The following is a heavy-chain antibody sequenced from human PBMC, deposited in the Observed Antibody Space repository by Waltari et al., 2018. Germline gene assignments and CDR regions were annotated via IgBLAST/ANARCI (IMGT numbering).Heavy chain of an antibody. J-gene: IGHJ4*02. CDR1: GGSISSDSYY. CDR2: IYTSGNT. V-gene: IGHV4-61*02. Sequence: QVQLQEPGPGLVKPSQTLSLTCTVSGGSISSDSYYWSWIRQPAGKGLEWIGRIYTSGNTNYNPSLKSRVTISVDTAKNQFSLKLSSVTAADTAVYYCAKGSGIRPFDYWGQGTLVTVST. D-gene: IGHD1-20*01. CDR3: AKGSGIRPFDY.